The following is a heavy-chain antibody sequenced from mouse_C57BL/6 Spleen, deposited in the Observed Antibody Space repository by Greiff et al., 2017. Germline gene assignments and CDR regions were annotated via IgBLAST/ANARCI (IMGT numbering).Heavy chain of an antibody. CDR3: TRGGYYGRSAMDY. Sequence: EVKLMESGEGLVKPGGSLKLSCAASGFTFSSYAMSWVRQTPEKRLEWVAYISSGGDYIYYADTVKGRFTISRDKSRNTLYLQMSSLKSEDTAMYYCTRGGYYGRSAMDYWGQGTSVTVSS. CDR1: GFTFSSYA. D-gene: IGHD1-1*01. J-gene: IGHJ4*01. V-gene: IGHV5-9-1*02. CDR2: ISSGGDYI.